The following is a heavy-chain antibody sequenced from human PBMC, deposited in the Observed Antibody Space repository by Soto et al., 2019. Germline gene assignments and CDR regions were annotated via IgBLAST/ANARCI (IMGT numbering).Heavy chain of an antibody. Sequence: SETLSLTCTVSGGSISSSSCYWGWIREAPRKGLEWIGSIYYSGSTHYNPSLKSGVTISVDTCKNQFSLNPISVTAADTAVSHSARQITPVGLVITIGNWFNPWRQGALVTVP. J-gene: IGHJ5*02. V-gene: IGHV4-39*01. CDR2: IYYSGST. CDR1: GGSISSSSCY. CDR3: ARQITPVGLVITIGNWFNP. D-gene: IGHD3-22*01.